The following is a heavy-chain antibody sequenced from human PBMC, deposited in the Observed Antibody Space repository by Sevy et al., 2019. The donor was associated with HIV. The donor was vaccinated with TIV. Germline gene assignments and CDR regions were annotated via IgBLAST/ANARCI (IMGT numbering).Heavy chain of an antibody. J-gene: IGHJ2*01. V-gene: IGHV3-53*01. CDR1: GFTVSSNY. CDR3: ARGRRGEWYFDL. CDR2: IYSTGST. D-gene: IGHD3-16*01. Sequence: GGSLRLSCAASGFTVSSNYMSWVRQAPGKGLEWVSVIYSTGSTYYADSVKGRFTISRDTSKNTVWLQMNSLRAEDTAVYYCARGRRGEWYFDLWGRGTLVTVSS.